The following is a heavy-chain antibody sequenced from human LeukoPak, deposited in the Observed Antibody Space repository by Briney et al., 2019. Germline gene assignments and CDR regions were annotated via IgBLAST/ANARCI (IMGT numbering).Heavy chain of an antibody. CDR1: GGSISSGGYY. CDR3: ARVDYDSSGYYYYYMDV. J-gene: IGHJ6*03. Sequence: SETLSLTCTVSGGSISSGGYYWSWIRQHPGKGLEWIGYIYYSGSTYYNPSLKSRVTISVDTSKNQFSLKLSSVTAADTAVYYCARVDYDSSGYYYYYMDVWGKGTTVNVSS. V-gene: IGHV4-31*03. D-gene: IGHD3-22*01. CDR2: IYYSGST.